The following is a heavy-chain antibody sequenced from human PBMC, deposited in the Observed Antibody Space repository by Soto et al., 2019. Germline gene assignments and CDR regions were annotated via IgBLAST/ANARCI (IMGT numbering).Heavy chain of an antibody. Sequence: ASVKVSCKASGYTFTSYGISWVRQAPGQGLEWMGWISAYNGNTNYAQKLQGRVTMTTDTSTSTAYMELRSLRSDDTAVYYCARWNPYSSSPHYYYYGMDVWGQGTTVTVSS. CDR3: ARWNPYSSSPHYYYYGMDV. CDR2: ISAYNGNT. J-gene: IGHJ6*02. CDR1: GYTFTSYG. V-gene: IGHV1-18*01. D-gene: IGHD6-6*01.